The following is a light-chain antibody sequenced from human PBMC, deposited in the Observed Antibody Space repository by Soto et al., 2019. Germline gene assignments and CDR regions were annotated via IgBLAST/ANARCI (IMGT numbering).Light chain of an antibody. V-gene: IGLV2-23*02. Sequence: QSALTQPASVSGSPGQSITISCTGTISDVGSYNLVSWYQQHQGKAPKLMIYEVSKRPSGVSNRFSGSKSGNTASLTISGLQAEDEADYFCSSYAGSSTLVFGVGTKVTIL. CDR3: SSYAGSSTLV. CDR1: ISDVGSYNL. CDR2: EVS. J-gene: IGLJ2*01.